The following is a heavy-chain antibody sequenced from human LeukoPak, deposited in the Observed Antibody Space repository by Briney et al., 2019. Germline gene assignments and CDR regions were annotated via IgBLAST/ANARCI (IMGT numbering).Heavy chain of an antibody. CDR3: ARDGTWDSGSYLPYAFDI. Sequence: PGGSLRLSCAASGFTFSSYSINWVRQAPGKGLEWVSYISSSSSTIYYADSVKGRFTISRDNAKNSLYLQMNSLRAEDTAVYYCARDGTWDSGSYLPYAFDIWGQGTMVTVSS. D-gene: IGHD1-26*01. CDR2: ISSSSSTI. CDR1: GFTFSSYS. J-gene: IGHJ3*02. V-gene: IGHV3-48*01.